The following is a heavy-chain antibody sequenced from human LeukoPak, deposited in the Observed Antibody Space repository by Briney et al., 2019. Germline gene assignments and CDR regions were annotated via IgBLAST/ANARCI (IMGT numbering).Heavy chain of an antibody. D-gene: IGHD3-10*01. J-gene: IGHJ3*02. Sequence: SETLSLTCTVSGVSISSSNYYWGWIRQPPGKGLEWIGTIYYSGSPYYNPSLKSRVTISVDTSKNQFSLKLTSVTAADTAVYYCASGESDAFDIWGQGTMVTVSS. CDR1: GVSISSSNYY. CDR3: ASGESDAFDI. CDR2: IYYSGSP. V-gene: IGHV4-39*01.